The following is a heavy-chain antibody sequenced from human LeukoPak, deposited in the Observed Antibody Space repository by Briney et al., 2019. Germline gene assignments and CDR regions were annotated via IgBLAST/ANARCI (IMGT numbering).Heavy chain of an antibody. CDR2: INHTGST. J-gene: IGHJ6*02. D-gene: IGHD3-22*01. V-gene: IGHV4-34*01. CDR1: GGSFSGYY. Sequence: PSETLSLTCAVYGGSFSGYYWSWIRQSPGKGLEWIGEINHTGSTNYNPSLKSRVTISVDTSKNQFSLKLTSVTAADTAVYYCARVIMTAVVAQWGFYYGMDVWGQGTTVTVSS. CDR3: ARVIMTAVVAQWGFYYGMDV.